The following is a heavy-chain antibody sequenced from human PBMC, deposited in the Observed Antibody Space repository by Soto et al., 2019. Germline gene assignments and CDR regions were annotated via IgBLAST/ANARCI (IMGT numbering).Heavy chain of an antibody. Sequence: QVQLQESGPGLVKPSGTLSLTCAVSGGSISSSNWWSWVRQPPGKGLEWIGEIYHSGSTNYNPSRKSGGTIAVDKSKIQCSLKLSSVTAADTAVYYCARVGPLWFGELPGHYYYGMDVWGQGTTVTVSS. V-gene: IGHV4-4*02. CDR3: ARVGPLWFGELPGHYYYGMDV. CDR2: IYHSGST. J-gene: IGHJ6*02. D-gene: IGHD3-10*01. CDR1: GGSISSSNW.